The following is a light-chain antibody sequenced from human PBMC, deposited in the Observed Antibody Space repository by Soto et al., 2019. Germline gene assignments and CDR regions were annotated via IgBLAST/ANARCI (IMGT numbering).Light chain of an antibody. CDR1: QSISMW. CDR3: QQYKSLPYT. V-gene: IGKV1-5*03. CDR2: EAS. J-gene: IGKJ2*01. Sequence: DIQMTQSPSTLSASVGDRVTITCRASQSISMWLAWYQQKPGKAPKFLIYEASNLQSGVPSRFSGSGSGTEFTLNISSLQPNDFATYYCQQYKSLPYTFGHGTEVEIK.